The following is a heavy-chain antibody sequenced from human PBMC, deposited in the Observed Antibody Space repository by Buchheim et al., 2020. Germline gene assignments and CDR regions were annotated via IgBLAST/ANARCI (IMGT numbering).Heavy chain of an antibody. Sequence: EAQLVESGGGLVQPGGSLRLSCAASGFIFSAHWMNWVRQTPGKGLEWVADIHPAGNGKYYADFVKGRFTISRDNAENSLYLEMNSLRVEDTAMYYCAREGARMGAFDIWGQGT. CDR3: AREGARMGAFDI. CDR1: GFIFSAHW. D-gene: IGHD1-26*01. CDR2: IHPAGNGK. V-gene: IGHV3-7*01. J-gene: IGHJ3*02.